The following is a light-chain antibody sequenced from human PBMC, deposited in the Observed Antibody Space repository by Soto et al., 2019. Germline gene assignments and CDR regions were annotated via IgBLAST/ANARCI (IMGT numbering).Light chain of an antibody. J-gene: IGKJ1*01. CDR3: QQSHNTWT. V-gene: IGKV3-11*01. CDR2: GAS. Sequence: IVLTQSPGTLSLSPGESATLLCRASQSVSSYLAWYQQKPGQAPRLLIYGASTRATGIPARFSGSGSGTDFTLTISNLQPEDFATYYCQQSHNTWTFGQGTKVDIK. CDR1: QSVSSY.